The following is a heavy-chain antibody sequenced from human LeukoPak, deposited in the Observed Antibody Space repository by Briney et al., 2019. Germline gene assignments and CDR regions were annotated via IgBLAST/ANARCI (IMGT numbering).Heavy chain of an antibody. V-gene: IGHV3-15*01. J-gene: IGHJ3*02. CDR3: TTSVILTKVLDI. CDR1: GFTFTNAW. D-gene: IGHD2-21*01. Sequence: GGSLRLSCAASGFTFTNAWMSWVRQAAGKGLEWVGRIKSKTDGETTDYAAPVKGRFTISRDDSKNTLYLQMNSLKTEDTAVYYCTTSVILTKVLDIWGQGTMVTVSS. CDR2: IKSKTDGETT.